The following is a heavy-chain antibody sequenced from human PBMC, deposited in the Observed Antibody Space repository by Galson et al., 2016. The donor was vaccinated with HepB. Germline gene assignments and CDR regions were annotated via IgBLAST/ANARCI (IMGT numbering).Heavy chain of an antibody. CDR2: IWSDGSNK. Sequence: SLRLSCAASGFTFSSYGMHWVRQAPGKGLEWVAVIWSDGSNKYYADAVKGRFTISRDTSKNTLYLQMNSLRGEDTAVYYCARAISGYGPGTFWGWDYWGQGTLVTGSS. CDR1: GFTFSSYG. J-gene: IGHJ4*02. CDR3: ARAISGYGPGTFWGWDY. V-gene: IGHV3-33*01. D-gene: IGHD5-12*01.